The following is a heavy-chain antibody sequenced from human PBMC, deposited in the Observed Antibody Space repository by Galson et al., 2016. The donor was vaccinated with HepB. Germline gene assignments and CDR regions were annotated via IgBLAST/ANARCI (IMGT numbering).Heavy chain of an antibody. D-gene: IGHD6-19*01. CDR2: VWYDESNK. CDR1: GFTFSSYG. V-gene: IGHV3-33*01. CDR3: ARDEYDSGWYLGGPDY. J-gene: IGHJ4*02. Sequence: SLRLSCAASGFTFSSYGMHWVRQAPGKGLEWLAVVWYDESNKYYADSVKGRFTISRDNSKNALYLQMNSLRAEDTAVYYCARDEYDSGWYLGGPDYWGQGTLVTVSS.